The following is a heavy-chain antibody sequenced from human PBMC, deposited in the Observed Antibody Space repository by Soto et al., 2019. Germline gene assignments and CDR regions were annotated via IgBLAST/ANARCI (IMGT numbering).Heavy chain of an antibody. CDR1: GGTFSSYT. CDR3: ARGRTYDEYCSCGSCYYNCFDP. V-gene: IGHV1-69*02. D-gene: IGHD2-15*01. Sequence: QVQLVQSGAEVKKPGSSVKVSCKASGGTFSSYTISWVRQAPGQGLEWMGRIIPILGIANYAQKFQGRVTITADKSRSTAYMERSSLRSEDTAVYYCARGRTYDEYCSCGSCYYNCFDPWGQGTPVTVSS. J-gene: IGHJ5*02. CDR2: IIPILGIA.